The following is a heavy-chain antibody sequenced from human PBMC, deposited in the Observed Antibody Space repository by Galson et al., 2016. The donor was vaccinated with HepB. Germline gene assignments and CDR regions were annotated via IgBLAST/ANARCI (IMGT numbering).Heavy chain of an antibody. CDR1: GGSVSSSGSY. V-gene: IGHV4-39*07. CDR2: MSYSGCT. D-gene: IGHD1-14*01. J-gene: IGHJ4*02. CDR3: ARAGKIESYKGGFYYFDL. Sequence: LSLTCTVSGGSVSSSGSYWAWIRQTPGKGLEWIGSMSYSGCTTANPSLKSRVTVFLHMSDNQLSLELSYMTAADTAVYFCARAGKIESYKGGFYYFDLWGPGNLVTVSS.